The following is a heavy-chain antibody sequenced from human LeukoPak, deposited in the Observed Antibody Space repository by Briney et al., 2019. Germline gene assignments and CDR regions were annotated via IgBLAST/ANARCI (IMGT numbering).Heavy chain of an antibody. CDR2: IYHTGST. CDR1: GDSMISTNW. J-gene: IGHJ4*02. D-gene: IGHD3-16*01. CDR3: ARRGGFFDF. Sequence: SETLSLTCAVSGDSMISTNWWSWVRQPPGKGLELIGEIYHTGSTNYNPSLQSRVTISIDRSKNQFSLRLSSVTAADTAFYYCARRGGFFDFWGQGTLVTVSS. V-gene: IGHV4-4*02.